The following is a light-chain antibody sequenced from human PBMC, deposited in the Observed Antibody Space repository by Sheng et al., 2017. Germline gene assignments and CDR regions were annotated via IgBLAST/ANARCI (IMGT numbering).Light chain of an antibody. CDR3: QQSHSTPRT. V-gene: IGKV1-39*01. CDR2: GSS. CDR1: LSIRTD. J-gene: IGKJ1*01. Sequence: DIQMTQSPSSLSASVGDRVTLSCRASLSIRTDVIWYQQKPGRAPQLLIYGSSGRQSGVPSRFXGSGSGTDFTLTISGLQPEDFATYYCQQSHSTPRTFGQGTKVEIK.